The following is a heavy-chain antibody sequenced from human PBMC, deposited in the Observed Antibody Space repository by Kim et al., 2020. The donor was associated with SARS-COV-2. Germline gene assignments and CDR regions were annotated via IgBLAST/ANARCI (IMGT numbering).Heavy chain of an antibody. V-gene: IGHV3-13*01. Sequence: GGSLRLSCAASGFTFSSYDMHWVRQATGKGLEWVSAIGTAGDTYYPGSVKGRFTISRENAKNSLYLQMNSLRAGDTAVYYCARAFSGVAGTFDAFDIWGQGTMVTVSS. D-gene: IGHD6-19*01. CDR1: GFTFSSYD. J-gene: IGHJ3*02. CDR3: ARAFSGVAGTFDAFDI. CDR2: IGTAGDT.